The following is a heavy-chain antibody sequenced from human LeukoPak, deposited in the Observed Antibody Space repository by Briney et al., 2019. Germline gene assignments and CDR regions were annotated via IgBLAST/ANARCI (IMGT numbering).Heavy chain of an antibody. CDR3: ARGGYDILTGNFDY. V-gene: IGHV4-59*01. D-gene: IGHD3-9*01. CDR2: IYYSGST. J-gene: IGHJ4*02. Sequence: SETLSLTCTVSGGSISSYYWSWVRQPPGKGLEWIGYIYYSGSTNYNPSLKSRVTISVDTSKNQFSLKLSSVTAADTAVYYCARGGYDILTGNFDYWGQGTLVTVSS. CDR1: GGSISSYY.